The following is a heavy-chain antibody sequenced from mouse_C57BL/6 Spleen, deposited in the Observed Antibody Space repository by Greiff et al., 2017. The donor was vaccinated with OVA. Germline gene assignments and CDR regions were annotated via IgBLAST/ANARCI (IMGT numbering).Heavy chain of an antibody. CDR2: ISYDGSN. D-gene: IGHD4-1*01. V-gene: IGHV3-6*01. Sequence: VQLQQSGPGLVKPSQSLSLTCSVTGYSITSGYYWNWIRQFPGNKLEWMGYISYDGSNNYNPSLKNRISITRDTSKNQFFLKLNSVTTEDTATYYCAAGRYAMDYWGQGTSVTVSS. J-gene: IGHJ4*01. CDR3: AAGRYAMDY. CDR1: GYSITSGYY.